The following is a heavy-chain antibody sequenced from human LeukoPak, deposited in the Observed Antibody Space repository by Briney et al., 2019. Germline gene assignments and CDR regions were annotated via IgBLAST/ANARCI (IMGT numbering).Heavy chain of an antibody. CDR1: GYSFSSYW. CDR3: ARHLDTAMVDY. Sequence: GESLKISCKGSGYSFSSYWIGWVRQMPGKGLEWMGIIYPGHSDTKYSPSFQGQVTMSADRSINTAYLQWSSLKASATAIYYCARHLDTAMVDYWGQGTLVTVSS. V-gene: IGHV5-51*01. CDR2: IYPGHSDT. J-gene: IGHJ4*02. D-gene: IGHD5-18*01.